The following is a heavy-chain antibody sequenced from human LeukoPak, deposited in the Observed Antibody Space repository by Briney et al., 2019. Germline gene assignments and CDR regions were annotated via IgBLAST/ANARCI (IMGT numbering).Heavy chain of an antibody. D-gene: IGHD2-2*02. CDR1: GFTFSTDP. CDR3: AKDSVVVPAAISSGFDY. J-gene: IGHJ4*02. Sequence: GGSLRLSCAASGFTFSTDPMNWVRQAPGKGLEWLSNIRSSGTEMYYAESVKGRFTISRDNAKNSLFLQMNSLRAEDTAVYYCAKDSVVVPAAISSGFDYWGQGTLVTVSS. V-gene: IGHV3-48*01. CDR2: IRSSGTEM.